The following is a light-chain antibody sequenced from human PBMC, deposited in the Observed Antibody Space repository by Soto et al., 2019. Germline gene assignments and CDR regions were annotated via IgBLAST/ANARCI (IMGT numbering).Light chain of an antibody. J-gene: IGKJ1*01. CDR3: QQYNSSPWT. V-gene: IGKV1-5*03. CDR2: KAS. CDR1: RSISSW. Sequence: DIQMTQSPSTLSASVGDRVTVTCRASRSISSWVAWYQQKPGKAPKLLIYKASALESGVPSRFSGSGSGTEFTLTISSLQPDGFATYYCQQYNSSPWTFGQGTKVDIK.